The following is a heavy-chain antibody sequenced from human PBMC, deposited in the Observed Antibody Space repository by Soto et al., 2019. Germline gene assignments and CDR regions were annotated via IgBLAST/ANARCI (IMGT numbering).Heavy chain of an antibody. Sequence: PGESLKISCQGSGYSFTDYWIAWVRQVPGKGLEWMGSIYPGDSDTRYSPSFQGQVTISADKSISAAYLQWSSLKASDTAMFYCAKSLLDHSSGYSPYAMDVSGQGTTVTVSS. CDR2: IYPGDSDT. J-gene: IGHJ6*02. CDR1: GYSFTDYW. CDR3: AKSLLDHSSGYSPYAMDV. D-gene: IGHD3-22*01. V-gene: IGHV5-51*01.